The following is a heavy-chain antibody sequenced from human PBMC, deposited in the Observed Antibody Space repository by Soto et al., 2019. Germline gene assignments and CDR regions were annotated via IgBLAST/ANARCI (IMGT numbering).Heavy chain of an antibody. CDR3: AKDVGVHDFWSGYQFDY. Sequence: EVQLVESGGGLVQPGRSLRLSCAASGFTFDDYAMHWVRQAPGKGLEWVSGISWNSGSIGYADSVKGRFTISRDNAKNSLYLQMNSLRAEDTALYYCAKDVGVHDFWSGYQFDYWGQGTLVTVSS. CDR1: GFTFDDYA. J-gene: IGHJ4*02. D-gene: IGHD3-3*01. CDR2: ISWNSGSI. V-gene: IGHV3-9*01.